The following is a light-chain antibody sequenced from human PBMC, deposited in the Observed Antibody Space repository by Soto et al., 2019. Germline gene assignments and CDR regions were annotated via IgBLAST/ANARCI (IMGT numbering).Light chain of an antibody. CDR1: QGISTW. Sequence: DIQMTQSPSSVSASVGDRVTITCRASQGISTWLAWYQQKPGKAPKLLVYSASSLQSGVPSRFSGSGYGTDFPLPITSLQPEDFATNYCQQATSFPFTFGPGTIVDI. J-gene: IGKJ3*01. CDR2: SAS. V-gene: IGKV1-12*01. CDR3: QQATSFPFT.